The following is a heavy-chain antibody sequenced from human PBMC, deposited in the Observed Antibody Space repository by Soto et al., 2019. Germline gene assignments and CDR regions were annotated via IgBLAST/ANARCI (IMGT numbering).Heavy chain of an antibody. CDR3: AKGNAVAANDY. J-gene: IGHJ4*02. CDR2: ISATGVAT. D-gene: IGHD6-19*01. CDR1: GFTLSSYV. V-gene: IGHV3-23*01. Sequence: EVQLLESGGGLVQPGGSLRLSCAASGFTLSSYVMTWVRQAPGEGLEWVSGISATGVATYYAGSVKGRFTISRDNSKNTLHLKMKGLRAEDTAVYFCAKGNAVAANDYWGQGTLVTVSP.